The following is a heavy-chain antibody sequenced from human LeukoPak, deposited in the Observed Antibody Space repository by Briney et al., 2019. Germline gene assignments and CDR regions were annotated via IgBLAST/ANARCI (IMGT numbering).Heavy chain of an antibody. CDR2: ISGSGDNT. J-gene: IGHJ5*02. Sequence: GGSLRLSCAASGFTFSSCAMSWVRQAPGKGLEWVSAISGSGDNTYYADSVKGRFTISRDNSKNTLYLQMHNLRAEDTAVYYCATSPTFDPWGQGTLVTVSS. CDR3: ATSPTFDP. CDR1: GFTFSSCA. V-gene: IGHV3-23*01.